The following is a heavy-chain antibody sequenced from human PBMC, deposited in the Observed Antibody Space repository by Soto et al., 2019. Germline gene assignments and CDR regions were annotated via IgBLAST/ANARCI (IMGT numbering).Heavy chain of an antibody. V-gene: IGHV1-69*12. J-gene: IGHJ4*02. CDR3: ARKNGKGGYYYSYFDY. D-gene: IGHD3-22*01. CDR1: GGTFSSYA. Sequence: QVQLVQSGAEVKKPGSSVKVSCKASGGTFSSYAISWVRQAPGQGLEWMGGIIPIFGTANYAQKFQGRVTITADESTSTAYMELSSLRSEDTAVYYCARKNGKGGYYYSYFDYWGQGTLVTVSS. CDR2: IIPIFGTA.